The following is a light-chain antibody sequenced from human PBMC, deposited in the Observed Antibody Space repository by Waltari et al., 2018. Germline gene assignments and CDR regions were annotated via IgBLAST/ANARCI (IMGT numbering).Light chain of an antibody. CDR1: RSDGGGFNY. CDR2: EAT. J-gene: IGLJ3*02. V-gene: IGLV2-14*01. CDR3: SSYASSNFLV. Sequence: QSALSQPASVSGSPGQSITIYCTGARSDGGGFNYVAWYQQNPGKAPKLLIFEATKRPSGVSIRFSGSTSGNTASLTISGLQAEDEADYYCSSYASSNFLVFGGGTKVTVL.